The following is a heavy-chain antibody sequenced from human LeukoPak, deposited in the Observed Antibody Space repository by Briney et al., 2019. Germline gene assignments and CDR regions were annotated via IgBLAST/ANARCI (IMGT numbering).Heavy chain of an antibody. CDR3: AKERYYYDSSGYSLGY. D-gene: IGHD3-22*01. CDR1: GFTLSSYA. Sequence: GGSLRLSCAASGFTLSSYAMSWVRQAPGKGLEWVSAISGSGGSTYYADSVKGRFTISRDNSKNTLYLQMNSLRAEDTAVYYCAKERYYYDSSGYSLGYWGQGTLVTVSS. V-gene: IGHV3-23*01. CDR2: ISGSGGST. J-gene: IGHJ4*02.